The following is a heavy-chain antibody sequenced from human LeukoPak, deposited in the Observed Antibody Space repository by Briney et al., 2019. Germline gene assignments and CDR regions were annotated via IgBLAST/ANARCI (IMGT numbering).Heavy chain of an antibody. CDR1: GGSISSYY. Sequence: SETLSLTCTVSGGSISSYYWSWIRQHPGKGLESIGYIYYSGSTNYHPSLKSRVTISVDTSKNQFSLNLTSVTAADTAVYYCARQVRDGSSWYWYFDLWGRGTLVTVSS. CDR3: ARQVRDGSSWYWYFDL. J-gene: IGHJ2*01. V-gene: IGHV4-59*08. D-gene: IGHD6-13*01. CDR2: IYYSGST.